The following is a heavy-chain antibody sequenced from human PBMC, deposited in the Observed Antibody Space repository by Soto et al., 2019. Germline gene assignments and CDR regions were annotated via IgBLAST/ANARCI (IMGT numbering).Heavy chain of an antibody. CDR3: AREGYCSSTSCYPDNWFDP. V-gene: IGHV3-30-3*01. D-gene: IGHD2-2*01. J-gene: IGHJ5*02. CDR2: ISYDGSNK. Sequence: XVSLRLSCAASGFTFSSYAMHWVRQAPGKGLEWVAVISYDGSNKYYADSVKGRFTISRDNSKNTLYLQMNSLRAEDTAVYYCAREGYCSSTSCYPDNWFDPWGQGTLVTVSS. CDR1: GFTFSSYA.